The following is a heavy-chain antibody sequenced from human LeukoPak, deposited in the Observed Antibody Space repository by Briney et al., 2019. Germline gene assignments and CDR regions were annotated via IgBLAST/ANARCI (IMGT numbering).Heavy chain of an antibody. V-gene: IGHV3-30-3*01. Sequence: AGGSLRLSCAASGFTFSSYAMHWVRQAPGKGLEWVAVISYGGSNKYYADSVKGRFTISRDNSKNTLYLQMNSLRAEDTAVYYCARAYIAAAGITWFDPWGQGTLVTVSS. CDR1: GFTFSSYA. J-gene: IGHJ5*02. CDR3: ARAYIAAAGITWFDP. CDR2: ISYGGSNK. D-gene: IGHD6-13*01.